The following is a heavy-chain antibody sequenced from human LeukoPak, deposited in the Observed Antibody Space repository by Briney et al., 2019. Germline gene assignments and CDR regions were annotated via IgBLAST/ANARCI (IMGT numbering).Heavy chain of an antibody. CDR3: ARVLRYLPNAFDI. CDR2: IKEDGSEK. D-gene: IGHD3-9*01. CDR1: GFTFSTYW. J-gene: IGHJ3*02. Sequence: GGSLRLSCVASGFTFSTYWMSWVRQVPGKGPEWVANIKEDGSEKYYVDSVRGRFTISRDNAKNSLYLQMNSLRAADTAVYYCARVLRYLPNAFDIWGQGTMVTVSS. V-gene: IGHV3-7*04.